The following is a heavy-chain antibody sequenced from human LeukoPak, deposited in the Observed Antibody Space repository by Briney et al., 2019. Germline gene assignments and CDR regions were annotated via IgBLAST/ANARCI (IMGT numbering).Heavy chain of an antibody. CDR1: GGSINSNNW. CDR3: ARFRVLRYFDWSAYYFDY. D-gene: IGHD3-9*01. CDR2: VYRSGST. J-gene: IGHJ4*02. Sequence: PSETLSLTCAVSGGSINSNNWWSWVRQPPGKGLEWMGDVYRSGSTNYNSSLKSRVTISVDKSKNQFSLKLNSVTAADTAVYYCARFRVLRYFDWSAYYFDYWGQGTLVTVSS. V-gene: IGHV4-4*02.